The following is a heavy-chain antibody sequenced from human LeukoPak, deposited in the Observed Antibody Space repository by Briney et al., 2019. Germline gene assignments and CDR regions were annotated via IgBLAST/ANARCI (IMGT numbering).Heavy chain of an antibody. J-gene: IGHJ4*02. CDR2: VHLDGRT. Sequence: LRLSCTASGFTFGDYALSWVRQPPGKGLEWIGEVHLDGRTNYNPSLKSRLIMSVDLPENHISLKLTSVTAADTAVYYCARVKQLVYGYYFDYWGQGTLVTVSS. V-gene: IGHV4-34*10. CDR1: GFTFGDYA. CDR3: ARVKQLVYGYYFDY. D-gene: IGHD6-13*01.